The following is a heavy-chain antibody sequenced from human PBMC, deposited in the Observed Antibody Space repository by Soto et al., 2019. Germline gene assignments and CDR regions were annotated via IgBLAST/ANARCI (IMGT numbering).Heavy chain of an antibody. J-gene: IGHJ5*02. CDR3: FANFFDP. D-gene: IGHD1-7*01. V-gene: IGHV3-15*07. CDR1: GSTFANAW. Sequence: EVQLVESGGGLVEPGGSLRLSCAASGSTFANAWMNWVRQAPGKGLEWVGLIISNSDGGTTVYAAPVKGRFVISRDDSKNSLYLQMNSLKTEDTAVYYCFANFFDPWGQGTLVTVSS. CDR2: IISNSDGGTT.